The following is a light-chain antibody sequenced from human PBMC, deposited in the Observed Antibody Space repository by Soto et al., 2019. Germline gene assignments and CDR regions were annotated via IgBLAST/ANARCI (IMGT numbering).Light chain of an antibody. CDR1: NSNIGSNY. V-gene: IGLV1-47*01. J-gene: IGLJ3*02. CDR3: AAWDDSLSGWV. CDR2: TNN. Sequence: QHVLTQPPSAYGTPGQRVTISCSGRNSNIGSNYVYWYQQVPGTAPKLLIYTNNQRPSGVPDRFSGSKSATSASLAIGGLRSEDEADYYCAAWDDSLSGWVFGGGTKLTVL.